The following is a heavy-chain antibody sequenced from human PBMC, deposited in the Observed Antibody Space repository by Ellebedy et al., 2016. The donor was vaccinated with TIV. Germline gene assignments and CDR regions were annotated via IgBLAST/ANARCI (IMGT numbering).Heavy chain of an antibody. D-gene: IGHD6-6*01. CDR1: GGSISSGGYY. CDR3: ARDSLKYSSSSGLGLCFDY. Sequence: MPSETLSLTCTVSGGSISSGGYYWSWIRQHPGKGLEWIGYIYYSGSTYYNPSLKSRVTISVDTSKNQFSLKLSSVTAADTAVYYCARDSLKYSSSSGLGLCFDYWGQGTLVTVSS. V-gene: IGHV4-31*03. CDR2: IYYSGST. J-gene: IGHJ4*02.